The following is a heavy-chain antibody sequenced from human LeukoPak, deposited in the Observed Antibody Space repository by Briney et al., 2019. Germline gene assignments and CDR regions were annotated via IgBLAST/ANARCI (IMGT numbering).Heavy chain of an antibody. CDR1: GYTFTGYY. CDR3: ARSDTAMVKGPTLLY. V-gene: IGHV1-2*04. D-gene: IGHD5-18*01. J-gene: IGHJ4*02. Sequence: ASVKVSCKASGYTFTGYYMHWVRQAPGQGLEWMGWINPNSGGTNYAQKFQGWVTMTRDTSISTAYMELSRLRSDDTAVYYCARSDTAMVKGPTLLYWGQGTLVTVSS. CDR2: INPNSGGT.